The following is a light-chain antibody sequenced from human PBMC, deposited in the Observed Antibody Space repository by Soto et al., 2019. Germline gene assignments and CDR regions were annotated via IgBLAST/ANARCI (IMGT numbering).Light chain of an antibody. CDR2: GAS. J-gene: IGKJ3*01. V-gene: IGKV3-20*01. CDR3: QQYGSSLFT. Sequence: EIVLTQSPGTLSLSPGERATLSCRASQSVGNNLAWYQLKPGQTPRLLIYGASNRATGIPDRFSGSGSGTDFTLTISRLEPEDFALYYCQQYGSSLFTFGPGTKVDIK. CDR1: QSVGNN.